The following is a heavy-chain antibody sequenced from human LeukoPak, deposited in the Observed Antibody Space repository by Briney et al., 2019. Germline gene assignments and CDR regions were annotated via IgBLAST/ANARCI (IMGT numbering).Heavy chain of an antibody. CDR3: ARVGYGDPRVNPYYYYYMDV. CDR2: IYTSGST. V-gene: IGHV4-4*08. D-gene: IGHD4-17*01. Sequence: PSETLSLTCTVSGGSISSYYWSWIRQPPGKGLEWIGYIYTSGSTNYNPSLKSRVTMSVDTSKNQFSLKLSSVTAADTAVYYRARVGYGDPRVNPYYYYYMDVWGKGTTVTVSS. J-gene: IGHJ6*03. CDR1: GGSISSYY.